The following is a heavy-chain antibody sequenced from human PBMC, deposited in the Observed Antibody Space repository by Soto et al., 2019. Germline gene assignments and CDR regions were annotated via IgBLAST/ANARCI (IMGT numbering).Heavy chain of an antibody. CDR1: GGSISSGGYY. CDR3: ARGRGATTGYYYYGMDV. CDR2: IYYSGST. J-gene: IGHJ6*02. Sequence: SETLSLTCTVSGGSISSGGYYWSWIRQHPGKGLEWIGYIYYSGSTYYNPSLKSRVTISVDTSKNQFSLKLSSVTAADTAVYYCARGRGATTGYYYYGMDVLGQGTTVTVSS. D-gene: IGHD5-12*01. V-gene: IGHV4-31*03.